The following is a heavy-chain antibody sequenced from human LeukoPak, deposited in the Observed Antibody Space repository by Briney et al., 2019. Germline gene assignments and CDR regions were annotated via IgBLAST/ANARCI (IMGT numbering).Heavy chain of an antibody. V-gene: IGHV1-18*01. CDR3: ARKGCGGDCYSGDY. Sequence: GASVKVSCKSSGYTFTSYGLSWVRQAPGQGLEWMGWISAYNGNTNYAQNFQGRVTKTRNTSTSTVYMELKSLRSDDTAFYYCARKGCGGDCYSGDYWGQGTLVTVSS. J-gene: IGHJ4*02. D-gene: IGHD2-21*02. CDR2: ISAYNGNT. CDR1: GYTFTSYG.